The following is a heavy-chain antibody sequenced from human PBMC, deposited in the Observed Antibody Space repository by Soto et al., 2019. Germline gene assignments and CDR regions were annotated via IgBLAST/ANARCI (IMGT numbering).Heavy chain of an antibody. D-gene: IGHD6-13*01. Sequence: QVQLVQSGAEVKRPGSSVRVSCKASGNTFSSYPISWVRQAPGQGLEWMGGVIPGYGAADYAQKFQGRVTLTADESTSTAYMELRSLRSEDTAVYYCVRLADRSSACLDHWGQGTRVTVFS. CDR1: GNTFSSYP. CDR3: VRLADRSSACLDH. J-gene: IGHJ5*02. V-gene: IGHV1-69*01. CDR2: VIPGYGAA.